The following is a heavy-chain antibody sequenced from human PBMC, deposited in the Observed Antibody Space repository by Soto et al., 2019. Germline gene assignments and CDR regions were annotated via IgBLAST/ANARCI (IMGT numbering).Heavy chain of an antibody. CDR1: GGTFSSYA. D-gene: IGHD3-10*01. Sequence: QVQLVQSGAEVKKPGSSVKVSCKASGGTFSSYAISWVRQAPGQGLEWMGGIIPIFGTANYAQKFQGRVKITADESTSTAYMELRSLRSEDTAVYYCARDLWFGELIPTNWFDPWGQGTLVTVSS. V-gene: IGHV1-69*01. CDR3: ARDLWFGELIPTNWFDP. CDR2: IIPIFGTA. J-gene: IGHJ5*02.